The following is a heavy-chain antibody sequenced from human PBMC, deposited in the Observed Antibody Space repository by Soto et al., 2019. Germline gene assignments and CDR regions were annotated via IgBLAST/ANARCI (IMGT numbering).Heavy chain of an antibody. V-gene: IGHV4-59*01. CDR1: GGSISSYY. D-gene: IGHD3-9*01. CDR2: IYYSGST. Sequence: SETLSLTCTVSGGSISSYYWSWIRQPPGKGLEWIGYIYYSGSTNYNPSLKSRVTISVDTSKNQFSLKLSSVTAADTAVYYCARWGYDVLTGYYLGPAFDIWGQGTMVTVSS. J-gene: IGHJ3*02. CDR3: ARWGYDVLTGYYLGPAFDI.